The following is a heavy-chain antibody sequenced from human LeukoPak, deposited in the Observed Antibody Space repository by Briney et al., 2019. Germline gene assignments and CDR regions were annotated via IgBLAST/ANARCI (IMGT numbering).Heavy chain of an antibody. CDR1: GGSISSGDYY. D-gene: IGHD3-22*01. CDR3: ARGRPYYDSSGYYPNFDY. Sequence: SETLSLTCTVSGGSISSGDYYWSWIRQPPGKGLEWIGYIYYSGSTYYNPSLKSRVTISVDTSKNQFSLKLSSVTAADTAVYYCARGRPYYDSSGYYPNFDYWGQGNLVTVSS. J-gene: IGHJ4*02. V-gene: IGHV4-30-4*08. CDR2: IYYSGST.